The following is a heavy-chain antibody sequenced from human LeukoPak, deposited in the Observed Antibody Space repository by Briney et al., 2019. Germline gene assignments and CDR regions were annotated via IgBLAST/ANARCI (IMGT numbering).Heavy chain of an antibody. Sequence: GGSLRLSCAASGFTFSSYAMHWVRQAPGKGLEWVAVISYDGSNKYYADSVKGRFTISRDNSKNTLYLQMNSLRAEDTAVHYCARENRGYSSGWYFGYWGQGTLVTVSS. CDR1: GFTFSSYA. CDR3: ARENRGYSSGWYFGY. D-gene: IGHD6-19*01. V-gene: IGHV3-30*04. CDR2: ISYDGSNK. J-gene: IGHJ4*02.